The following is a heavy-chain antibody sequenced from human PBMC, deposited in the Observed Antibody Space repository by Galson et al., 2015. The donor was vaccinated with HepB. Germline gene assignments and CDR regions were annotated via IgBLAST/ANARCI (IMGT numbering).Heavy chain of an antibody. V-gene: IGHV4-39*02. Sequence: SETLSLTCTVSGVSINGNNFYWGWICQPPGKGLEWIGNIYYRGATYYNPSLKSRVIISVDTTKNQFSLRLNSVTAADTAVYFCARDAAFGGNSFDYWGQGTLVTVSS. CDR1: GVSINGNNFY. CDR3: ARDAAFGGNSFDY. CDR2: IYYRGAT. J-gene: IGHJ4*02. D-gene: IGHD4-23*01.